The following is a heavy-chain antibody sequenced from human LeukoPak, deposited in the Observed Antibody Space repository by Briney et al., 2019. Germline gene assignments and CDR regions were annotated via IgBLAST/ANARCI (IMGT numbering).Heavy chain of an antibody. CDR2: ISYDGSNK. CDR1: GFTFSSYG. J-gene: IGHJ4*02. Sequence: PGRSLRLSRAASGFTFSSYGMHWVRQAPGKGLEWVAVISYDGSNKYYADSVKGRFTISRDNSKNTLYLQMNSLRAEDTAVYYCAKDWNTMIVVAPGYWGQGTLVTVSS. D-gene: IGHD3-22*01. V-gene: IGHV3-30*18. CDR3: AKDWNTMIVVAPGY.